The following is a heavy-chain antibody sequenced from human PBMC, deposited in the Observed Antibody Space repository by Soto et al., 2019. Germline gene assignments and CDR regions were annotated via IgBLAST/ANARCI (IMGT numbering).Heavy chain of an antibody. J-gene: IGHJ2*01. Sequence: PGKGLEWIGFIYHSGNTYYIPSLKSRVIISVDTSKNKFSLKLSSVTAADTAVYFFFFQAEDGIRYVRSVSAFLLNRSSDL. CDR2: IYHSGNT. CDR3: FFQAEDGIRYVRSVSAFLLNRSSDL. V-gene: IGHV4-31*02. D-gene: IGHD3-10*02.